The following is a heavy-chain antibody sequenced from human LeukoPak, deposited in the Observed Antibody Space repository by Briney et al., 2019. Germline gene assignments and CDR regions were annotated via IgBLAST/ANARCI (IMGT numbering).Heavy chain of an antibody. CDR2: ISSEGKTT. J-gene: IGHJ4*02. Sequence: GGSLRLSCSASGFIFSPYAMHWVRQAPGKGLEYVSSISSEGKTTYYVDSVKGRFTISRDNSKNTLFLQMNSLRAEDTAVYYCARRGESASYGDYRFDYWGQGTLVTVSS. V-gene: IGHV3-64*04. D-gene: IGHD4-17*01. CDR3: ARRGESASYGDYRFDY. CDR1: GFIFSPYA.